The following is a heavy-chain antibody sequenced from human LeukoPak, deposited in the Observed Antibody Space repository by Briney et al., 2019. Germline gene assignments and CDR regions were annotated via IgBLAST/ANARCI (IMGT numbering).Heavy chain of an antibody. CDR2: IRSKAYGGTT. CDR3: NRYWGSDY. Sequence: GGSLRLSCAVSGFIFSNYWMSWVRQAPGKGLEWVGFIRSKAYGGTTEYTASVKGRFTILIDDSKSIAYLQMNRLKTEDTAAYFCNRYWGSDYLGQGPQVTVSS. D-gene: IGHD7-27*01. V-gene: IGHV3-49*04. CDR1: GFIFSNYW. J-gene: IGHJ4*02.